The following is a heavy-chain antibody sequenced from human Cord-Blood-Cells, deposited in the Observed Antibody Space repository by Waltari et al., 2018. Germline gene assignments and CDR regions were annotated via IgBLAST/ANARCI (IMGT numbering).Heavy chain of an antibody. Sequence: VQLVQSVAEVKKPGSSVQVSCKASGGPFSRSAIRWVPQASGRGLEWMGGIIPILGIANYAQKFQGRVTITADKSTSTAYMELSSLRSEDTAVYYCATNPLQYYYDSSGYYFDYWGQGTLVTVSS. D-gene: IGHD3-22*01. V-gene: IGHV1-69*10. CDR1: GGPFSRSA. CDR2: IIPILGIA. CDR3: ATNPLQYYYDSSGYYFDY. J-gene: IGHJ4*02.